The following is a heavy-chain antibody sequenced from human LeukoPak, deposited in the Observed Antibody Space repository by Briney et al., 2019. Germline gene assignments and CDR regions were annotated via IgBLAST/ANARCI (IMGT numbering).Heavy chain of an antibody. D-gene: IGHD3-3*01. J-gene: IGHJ4*02. CDR1: GGSISSYY. CDR3: ASRSSIWSGYQDALYYFDS. Sequence: SETLSLTCTVAGGSISSYYWSWIRQPPGRRLEWIGHSYYSGSTNYNPSIKSRVIISVDTSKNQFSLKLSSVTAADTAVYYCASRSSIWSGYQDALYYFDSWGQGTLVTVSS. CDR2: SYYSGST. V-gene: IGHV4-59*01.